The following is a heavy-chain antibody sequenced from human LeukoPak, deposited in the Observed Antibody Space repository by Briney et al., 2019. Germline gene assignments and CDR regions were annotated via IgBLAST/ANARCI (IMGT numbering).Heavy chain of an antibody. Sequence: GGSLPLPRLPWVCTILQGCMLDLGQAPGKGLEWVGRIKSKTDGGTTDYAAPVKGRFIIPRDDSKNTRYLQMNNLKTEDTAVYYCAAGSRHSDGRHWEQGNLVTVSS. J-gene: IGHJ1*01. CDR1: VCTILQGC. CDR2: IKSKTDGGTT. CDR3: AAGSRHSDGRH. V-gene: IGHV3-15*01. D-gene: IGHD3-10*01.